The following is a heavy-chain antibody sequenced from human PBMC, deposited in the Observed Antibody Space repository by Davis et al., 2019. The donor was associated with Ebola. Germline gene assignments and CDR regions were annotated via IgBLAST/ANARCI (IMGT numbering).Heavy chain of an antibody. V-gene: IGHV3-48*03. Sequence: GESLKISCAASGFTFSSYEMNWVRQAPGKGLEWVSYISSSGSTIYYAASVKGRFTISRDNAKNSLYLQMNSLRAEDTAVYYCASLSSGWYGGYYFDYWGQGTLVTVSS. CDR3: ASLSSGWYGGYYFDY. CDR2: ISSSGSTI. D-gene: IGHD6-19*01. CDR1: GFTFSSYE. J-gene: IGHJ4*02.